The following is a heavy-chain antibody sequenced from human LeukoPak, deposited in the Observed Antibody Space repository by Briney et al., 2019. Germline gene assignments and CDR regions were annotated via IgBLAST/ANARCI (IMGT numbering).Heavy chain of an antibody. V-gene: IGHV3-21*01. CDR1: GFTFSSYT. CDR3: ARSLRASFDAFDI. D-gene: IGHD2-2*01. J-gene: IGHJ3*02. Sequence: GGSLRLSCAASGFTFSSYTMNWVRQAPGKGLEWVSSISSTSSYIYYADSVKGRFTISRDNAKNSLHLQMNSLRAEDTAVYYCARSLRASFDAFDIWGQGTMVTVSS. CDR2: ISSTSSYI.